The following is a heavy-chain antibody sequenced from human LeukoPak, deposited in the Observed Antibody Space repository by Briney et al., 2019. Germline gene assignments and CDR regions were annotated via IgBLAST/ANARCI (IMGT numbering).Heavy chain of an antibody. CDR2: IGGRDSGT. CDR1: GFIFSNYA. D-gene: IGHD3-9*01. V-gene: IGHV3-23*01. J-gene: IGHJ4*02. CDR3: AKWGDYDILTGYYVSDY. Sequence: PGGSLRLSCAASGFIFSNYAMSWVRQAPGKGLEWVSAIGGRDSGTYYADSVRGRFTVSRDDPKNTLYLQMNTLRAEDTAVYYCAKWGDYDILTGYYVSDYWGQGTLVTVSS.